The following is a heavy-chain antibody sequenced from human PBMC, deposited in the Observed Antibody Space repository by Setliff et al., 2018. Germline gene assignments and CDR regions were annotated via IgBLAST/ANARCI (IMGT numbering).Heavy chain of an antibody. Sequence: SETLSLTCTVSDGSLSTYYWSWIRQPPGKGLGFIGYVYYSGTANYSPSLRSRLTISVDTSKNRFSLKLSSVTAADTAVYYCARHGLNTVTILSWSYYYYYMDVWGKGTTVTVSS. CDR1: DGSLSTYY. V-gene: IGHV4-59*08. CDR3: ARHGLNTVTILSWSYYYYYMDV. CDR2: VYYSGTA. J-gene: IGHJ6*03. D-gene: IGHD4-17*01.